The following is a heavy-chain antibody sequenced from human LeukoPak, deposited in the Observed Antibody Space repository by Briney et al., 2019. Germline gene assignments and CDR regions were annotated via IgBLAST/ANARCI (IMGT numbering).Heavy chain of an antibody. J-gene: IGHJ6*02. CDR1: GGSISSYY. D-gene: IGHD6-13*01. Sequence: SETLSLTCTVSGGSISSYYWSWIRRPPGKGLEWIGYIYYSGSTNYNPSLKSRVTISVDTSKNQFSLKLSSVTAADTAVYYCARAQYSSSWYRGVGNYYYYYGMDVWGQGTTVTVSS. CDR2: IYYSGST. CDR3: ARAQYSSSWYRGVGNYYYYYGMDV. V-gene: IGHV4-59*01.